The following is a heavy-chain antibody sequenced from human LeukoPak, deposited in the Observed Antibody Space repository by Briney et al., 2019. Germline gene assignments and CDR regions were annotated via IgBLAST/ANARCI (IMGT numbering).Heavy chain of an antibody. CDR3: AKSPTFGGVIVSVGGY. CDR1: GFTFSSYG. CDR2: ISHDGSNN. D-gene: IGHD3-16*02. Sequence: GTSLRLSCAASGFTFSSYGMHWVRQAPGKGLEWVAAISHDGSNNYYADSVKGRLTISRDNSKNTLYLQMNSLRAEDTAVYYCAKSPTFGGVIVSVGGYWGQGTLVTVSS. J-gene: IGHJ4*02. V-gene: IGHV3-30*18.